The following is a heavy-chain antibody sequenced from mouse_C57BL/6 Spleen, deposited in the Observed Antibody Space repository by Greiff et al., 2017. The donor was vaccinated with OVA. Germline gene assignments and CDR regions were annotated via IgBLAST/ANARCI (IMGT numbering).Heavy chain of an antibody. J-gene: IGHJ1*03. V-gene: IGHV3-8*01. CDR1: GYSITSDY. CDR2: ISYSGST. D-gene: IGHD2-1*01. CDR3: ARDRGNYVGYIEV. Sequence: EVQLQESGPGLAKPSQTLSLTCSVSGYSITSDYWNWIRQFPGNKLEYMGYISYSGSTYYNPSLKSRISITRDTSKNQYYLQLNSGTTEDTATYYGARDRGNYVGYIEVRGTGTTVTVSS.